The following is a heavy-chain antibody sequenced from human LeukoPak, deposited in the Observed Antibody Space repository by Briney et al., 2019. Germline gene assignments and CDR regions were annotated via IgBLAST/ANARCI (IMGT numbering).Heavy chain of an antibody. J-gene: IGHJ4*02. CDR1: GFTFDDYA. D-gene: IGHD3-16*01. CDR3: AKGGYDPDYYFDY. CDR2: ISWNGGST. V-gene: IGHV3-43D*03. Sequence: GRSLRLSCAASGFTFDDYAMHWVRQAPGKGLEWVSLISWNGGSTYYADSVKGRFTISRDNSENSLYLQMNSLRAEDTALYFCAKGGYDPDYYFDYWGQGTLVTVSS.